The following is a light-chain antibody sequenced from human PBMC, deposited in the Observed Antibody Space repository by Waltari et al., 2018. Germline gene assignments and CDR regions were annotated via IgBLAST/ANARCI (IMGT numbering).Light chain of an antibody. V-gene: IGLV2-23*01. CDR2: EGS. CDR3: CAYAGSTSWV. J-gene: IGLJ3*02. CDR1: SSDVGSYNL. Sequence: QSALTQPASVSGSPGQSITIFCTGTSSDVGSYNLVSWYQQYPGKAPKLMIYEGSKRPSGVSKRFSCSKSGNTASLTISGLQADDEADYYCCAYAGSTSWVFGGGTKVTVL.